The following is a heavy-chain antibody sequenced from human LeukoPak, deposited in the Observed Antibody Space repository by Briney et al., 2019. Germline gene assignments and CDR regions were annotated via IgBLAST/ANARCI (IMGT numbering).Heavy chain of an antibody. Sequence: GGSLRLSCAASGFTVSSNYMSWVRQAPGKGLEWVSVIYSGGSTYYADSVKGRFTISRDNSKNTLYLQMNSLRAEDTAVYYCVREDYHYYGMDVWGQGTTVTVSS. CDR1: GFTVSSNY. CDR3: VREDYHYYGMDV. V-gene: IGHV3-53*01. CDR2: IYSGGST. J-gene: IGHJ6*02.